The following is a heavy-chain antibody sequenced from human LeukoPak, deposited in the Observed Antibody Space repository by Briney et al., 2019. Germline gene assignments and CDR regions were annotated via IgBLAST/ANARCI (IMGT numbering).Heavy chain of an antibody. CDR2: TNEAGGDK. Sequence: GGSLRLSCAASGFTFSDFWMSWVRQAPGKGLECVASTNEAGGDKYYADSVKGRFTISRDNSKNTLYLQMNSLRAEDTAVYYCAKDPGNYLYYYCYYGMDVWGQGTTVTVSS. CDR3: AKDPGNYLYYYCYYGMDV. J-gene: IGHJ6*02. V-gene: IGHV3-7*01. D-gene: IGHD1-7*01. CDR1: GFTFSDFW.